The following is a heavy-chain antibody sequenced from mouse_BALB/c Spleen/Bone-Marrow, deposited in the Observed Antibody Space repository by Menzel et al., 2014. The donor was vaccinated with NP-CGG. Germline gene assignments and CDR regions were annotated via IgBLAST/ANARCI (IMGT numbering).Heavy chain of an antibody. CDR3: ASYVYGYYFDY. CDR1: GFNIKDTY. D-gene: IGHD1-1*01. Sequence: DVQLQESGAELVKPGASVKLSCTASGFNIKDTYMHWVKQRPEQGLEWIGRIDPANVNTKYDPKFQGKATITADTSSNTAYLQLSSLTSEDTAVYYCASYVYGYYFDYWGQGTTLTVSS. V-gene: IGHV14-3*02. J-gene: IGHJ2*01. CDR2: IDPANVNT.